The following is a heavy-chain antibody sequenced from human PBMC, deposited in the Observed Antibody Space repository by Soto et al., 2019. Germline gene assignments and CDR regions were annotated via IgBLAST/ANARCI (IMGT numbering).Heavy chain of an antibody. CDR1: GFTFSSYG. J-gene: IGHJ6*02. D-gene: IGHD2-2*01. CDR3: ARDALPATLLYSYYYYGMDV. V-gene: IGHV3-33*01. Sequence: PGGSLRLSCAASGFTFSSYGMHWVRQAPGKGLEWVAVIWYDGSNKYYADSVKGRFTISRDNSKNTLYLQMNSLRAEDTAVYYCARDALPATLLYSYYYYGMDVWGQGTMVTVSS. CDR2: IWYDGSNK.